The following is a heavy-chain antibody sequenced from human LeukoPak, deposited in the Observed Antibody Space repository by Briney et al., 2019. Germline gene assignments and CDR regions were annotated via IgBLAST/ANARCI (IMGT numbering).Heavy chain of an antibody. Sequence: GGSLRLSCAASGFTFSSYAMHWVRQAPGKGLEWVAVISYDGTNKYYADSVQGRFTISRDNSKNTLYLQINSLRAEDTALYYCASLQKIVVLPTAISWFDPWGQGTLVTVSS. CDR3: ASLQKIVVLPTAISWFDP. CDR1: GFTFSSYA. V-gene: IGHV3-30-3*02. J-gene: IGHJ5*02. CDR2: ISYDGTNK. D-gene: IGHD2-2*01.